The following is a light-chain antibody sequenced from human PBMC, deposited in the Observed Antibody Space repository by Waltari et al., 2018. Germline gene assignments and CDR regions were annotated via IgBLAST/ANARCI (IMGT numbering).Light chain of an antibody. V-gene: IGKV3-20*01. CDR3: QHYVRLPAT. CDR2: GAS. CDR1: QIIGKY. Sequence: EIVLTQSLGTLSLSPGERATLFCRASQIIGKYLVWYQQKPGQAPRLLIYGASTRATVIPDRFSGGGSGTDFSLSITRLEPEDFAVYYCQHYVRLPATFGQGTTVEI. J-gene: IGKJ1*01.